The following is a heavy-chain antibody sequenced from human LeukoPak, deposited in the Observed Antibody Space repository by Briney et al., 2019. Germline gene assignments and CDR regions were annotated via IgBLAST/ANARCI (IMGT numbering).Heavy chain of an antibody. J-gene: IGHJ4*02. CDR2: IWFDGGNK. D-gene: IGHD3-10*01. V-gene: IGHV3-30*02. CDR3: AKDQGFYGSGTML. Sequence: GGSLRLSCAASGFTFSSYGMYWVRQAPGKGLEWVAVIWFDGGNKYFADSVKGRFTISRDNSKNTLYLQMNSLRAEDTAVYYCAKDQGFYGSGTMLWGQGTLVTVSS. CDR1: GFTFSSYG.